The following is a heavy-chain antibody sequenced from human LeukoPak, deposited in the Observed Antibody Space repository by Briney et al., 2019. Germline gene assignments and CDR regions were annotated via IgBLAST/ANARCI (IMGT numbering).Heavy chain of an antibody. V-gene: IGHV1-18*01. D-gene: IGHD2-2*01. CDR1: GYTFTSYG. CDR2: ISAYNGNT. Sequence: GASVKVSCKASGYTFTSYGISWVRQAPGQGLEWMGWISAYNGNTNYAQKLQGRVTMTTDTSTSTAYMELRSLRSDDTAVYYCARDIVVVPAAMGEYYYYYYGMDVWGQGTTVTVSS. J-gene: IGHJ6*02. CDR3: ARDIVVVPAAMGEYYYYYYGMDV.